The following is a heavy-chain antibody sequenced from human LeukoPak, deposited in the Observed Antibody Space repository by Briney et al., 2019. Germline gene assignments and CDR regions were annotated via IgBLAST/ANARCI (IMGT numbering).Heavy chain of an antibody. CDR3: ARTTMVRGTYYMDV. CDR1: GGSISSYY. J-gene: IGHJ6*03. V-gene: IGHV4-59*01. D-gene: IGHD3-10*01. Sequence: SETLSLTCTVSGGSISSYYWSWIRQPPGKGLEWIGCIYYSGYTNYKSSLKSRVTISVDTSKNQFSLKLSSVTAADTAVYYCARTTMVRGTYYMDVWGEGTTVTVSS. CDR2: IYYSGYT.